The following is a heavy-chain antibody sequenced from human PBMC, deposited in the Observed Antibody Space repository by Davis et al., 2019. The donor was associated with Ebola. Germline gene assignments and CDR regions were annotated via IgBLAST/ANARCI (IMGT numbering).Heavy chain of an antibody. J-gene: IGHJ4*02. CDR3: ARVVTMIVVT. CDR1: GFTFSSHW. V-gene: IGHV3-7*01. Sequence: GESLKISCAASGFTFSSHWMSWVRQAPGKGLEWVANIKQDGSEKYYVDSVKGRFTISRDNAKNSLYLQMNSLRAEDTAVYYCARVVTMIVVTWGQGTLVTVSS. CDR2: IKQDGSEK. D-gene: IGHD3-22*01.